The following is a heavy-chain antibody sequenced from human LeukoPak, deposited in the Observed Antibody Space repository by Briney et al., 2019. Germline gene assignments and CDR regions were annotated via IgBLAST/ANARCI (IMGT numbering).Heavy chain of an antibody. D-gene: IGHD3-22*01. CDR3: VKLDGGYYYDT. CDR1: GFAFSNYA. J-gene: IGHJ5*02. CDR2: ISTNGGGT. V-gene: IGHV3-64D*09. Sequence: PGGSLRLSCSASGFAFSNYAMHWVRQAPGKGLEYVSAISTNGGGTYYADSVKGRFTISRDNSKNTLYLQMSSLRAEDTALYYCVKLDGGYYYDTWGQGTLVTVSS.